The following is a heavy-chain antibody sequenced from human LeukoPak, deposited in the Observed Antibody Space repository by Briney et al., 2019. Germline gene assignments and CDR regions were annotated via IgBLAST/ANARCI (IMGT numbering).Heavy chain of an antibody. V-gene: IGHV4-30-2*01. Sequence: SQTLSLTCTVSGGSISSGGYYWSWIRQPPGKGLEWIGYIYHSGSTYYNLSLKSRVTISVDRSKNQFSLKLSSVTAADTAVYYCARVVVPAAIRDAFDIWGQGTMVTVSS. CDR2: IYHSGST. J-gene: IGHJ3*02. CDR3: ARVVVPAAIRDAFDI. CDR1: GGSISSGGYY. D-gene: IGHD2-2*01.